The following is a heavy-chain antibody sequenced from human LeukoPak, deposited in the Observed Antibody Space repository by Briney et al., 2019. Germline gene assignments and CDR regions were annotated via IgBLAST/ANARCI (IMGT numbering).Heavy chain of an antibody. CDR1: GGSISTYY. V-gene: IGHV4-59*01. CDR3: ARENPRSSSLDF. CDR2: ISYSGST. Sequence: SETLSLTCTVSGGSISTYYWNWIRQPPGKGLEWIGYISYSGSTNYNPSLKSRVTISGDTSKNQFSLKLNSVTAADTAVYYCARENPRSSSLDFWGQGTLVTVSS. D-gene: IGHD6-13*01. J-gene: IGHJ4*02.